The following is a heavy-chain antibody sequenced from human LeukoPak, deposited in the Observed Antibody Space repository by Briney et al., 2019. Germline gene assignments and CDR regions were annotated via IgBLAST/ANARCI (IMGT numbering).Heavy chain of an antibody. D-gene: IGHD4-11*01. Sequence: GGSLRLSCAASGFTFSSHDMHWVRQGPGRGLEWVSAITSGGDTFYSDSVRGRFTISRENAKNSLYLQMNFLGAGDTAVYYCAREVYSDYAYYGMDVWGQGTTVTVSS. CDR2: ITSGGDT. J-gene: IGHJ6*02. CDR1: GFTFSSHD. V-gene: IGHV3-13*04. CDR3: AREVYSDYAYYGMDV.